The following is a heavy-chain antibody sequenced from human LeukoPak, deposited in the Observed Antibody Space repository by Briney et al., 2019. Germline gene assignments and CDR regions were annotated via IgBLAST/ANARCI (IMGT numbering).Heavy chain of an antibody. CDR2: IYYSGST. V-gene: IGHV4-59*01. J-gene: IGHJ4*02. Sequence: ASETLSLTCTVSGGSISSYYWSWIRQPPGKGLEWIGYIYYSGSTNYNPSLKSRVTISVDTSKNQFSLKLSSVTAADTAVYYCARLSSSRYDFDYWGQGTLVTVSS. D-gene: IGHD6-13*01. CDR3: ARLSSSRYDFDY. CDR1: GGSISSYY.